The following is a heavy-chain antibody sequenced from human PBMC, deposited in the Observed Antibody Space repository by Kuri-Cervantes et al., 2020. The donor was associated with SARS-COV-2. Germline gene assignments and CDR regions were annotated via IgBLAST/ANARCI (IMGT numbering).Heavy chain of an antibody. Sequence: GESLKISCAASGFIFSNYWMSWVRHAPGKGLEWVANIKQDGSEEFYVDSVKGRFTVSRDNAKKSLSLQMNSLRAEDTAVYYCARDSTGFGELVDQYYYMDVWGKGTTVTVSS. D-gene: IGHD3-10*01. J-gene: IGHJ6*03. V-gene: IGHV3-7*01. CDR2: IKQDGSEE. CDR3: ARDSTGFGELVDQYYYMDV. CDR1: GFIFSNYW.